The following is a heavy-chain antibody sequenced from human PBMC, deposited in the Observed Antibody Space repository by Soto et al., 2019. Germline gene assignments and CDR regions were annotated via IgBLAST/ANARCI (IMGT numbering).Heavy chain of an antibody. CDR3: AHSRGGGDCLRSYSSHYYYGMDV. V-gene: IGHV2-5*02. CDR1: GFSLSTGGVG. D-gene: IGHD2-21*02. CDR2: IYWDDDK. J-gene: IGHJ6*02. Sequence: QITLKESGPTLVKPTQTLTLTCTFSGFSLSTGGVGVGWIRQPPGKALEWLALIYWDDDKRYSPSLKSRLTVTKDTSKNQVVLTMNNMDPVDTATYYCAHSRGGGDCLRSYSSHYYYGMDVWGQGTTVTVSS.